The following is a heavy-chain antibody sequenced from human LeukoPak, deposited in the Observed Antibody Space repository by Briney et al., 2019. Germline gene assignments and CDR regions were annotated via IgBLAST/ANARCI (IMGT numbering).Heavy chain of an antibody. D-gene: IGHD2-15*01. CDR3: ARDRGYCSGGTCARPDY. V-gene: IGHV3-11*01. Sequence: GGSLRLSCPASGFTFRDYYMNWVRQAPGKGLEWVSSISGSGTILYYADSVKGRFTIARDNAKKSLYLQMNSLRAEDTAVYYCARDRGYCSGGTCARPDYWGQGTLVTVSS. J-gene: IGHJ4*02. CDR2: ISGSGTIL. CDR1: GFTFRDYY.